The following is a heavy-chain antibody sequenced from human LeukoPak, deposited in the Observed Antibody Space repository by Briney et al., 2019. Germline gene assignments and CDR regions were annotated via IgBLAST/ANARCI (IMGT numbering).Heavy chain of an antibody. V-gene: IGHV3-23*01. CDR1: GFTFSNYW. CDR2: IGGSGGST. Sequence: GGSLRLSCAASGFTFSNYWMHWVRQAPGQGLEWVSSIGGSGGSTYYADSVKGRFTISRDNSKNTPYVQMNSLRAEDTAVYYCAKDSNHTRFVLVDWFDPWGQGTLVTVSS. J-gene: IGHJ5*02. D-gene: IGHD2-2*01. CDR3: AKDSNHTRFVLVDWFDP.